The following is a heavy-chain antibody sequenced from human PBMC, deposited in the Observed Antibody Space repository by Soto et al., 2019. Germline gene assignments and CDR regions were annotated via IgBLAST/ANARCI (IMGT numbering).Heavy chain of an antibody. CDR3: AKEHSLDYRAPYGMDV. V-gene: IGHV3-30*18. J-gene: IGHJ6*02. Sequence: QVQLVESGGGVVQPGRSLRLSCAASGFTFSSYGMHWVRQAPGKGLEWVAVISYDGSNKYYADSVKGRFTISRDNSKNTLYLQMNSLRAEDTAVYYCAKEHSLDYRAPYGMDVWGQGTTVTVSS. CDR1: GFTFSSYG. CDR2: ISYDGSNK. D-gene: IGHD4-4*01.